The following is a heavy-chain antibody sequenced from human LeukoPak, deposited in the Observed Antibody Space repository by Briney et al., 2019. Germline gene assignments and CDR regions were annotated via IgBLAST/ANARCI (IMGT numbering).Heavy chain of an antibody. CDR2: IYYSGST. Sequence: SEPLYLPCTVSGGSISSSYYWGWIRQPPGKGLEWIGSIYYSGSTYYNPSLKSRFTTSVDTSKNQFSLTLSSVTAADTAVYYCAVLLSFDDWGQGTLVTVSS. J-gene: IGHJ4*02. D-gene: IGHD2-21*02. CDR3: AVLLSFDD. CDR1: GGSISSSYY. V-gene: IGHV4-39*07.